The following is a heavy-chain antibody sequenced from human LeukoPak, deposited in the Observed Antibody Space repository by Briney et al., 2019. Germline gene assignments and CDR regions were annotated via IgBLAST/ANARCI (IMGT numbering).Heavy chain of an antibody. CDR3: AKAGIAVPATPEY. CDR1: GFTFSGYA. J-gene: IGHJ4*02. CDR2: ISSSGGTT. D-gene: IGHD6-19*01. Sequence: GGSLRLSCAASGFTFSGYAMNWVRQAPGKGLEWVSVISSSGGTTYYSDSVKGRFIISRDNSKNTLYLQMNSLRAEDTAVYYCAKAGIAVPATPEYCGQGTQVTVSS. V-gene: IGHV3-23*01.